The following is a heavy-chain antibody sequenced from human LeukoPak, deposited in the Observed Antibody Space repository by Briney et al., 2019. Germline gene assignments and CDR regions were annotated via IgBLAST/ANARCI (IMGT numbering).Heavy chain of an antibody. V-gene: IGHV3-30*02. CDR3: AKDRSSGWYYFDY. J-gene: IGHJ4*02. CDR2: IRYDGSNK. CDR1: GFTFSSYG. D-gene: IGHD6-19*01. Sequence: GGSLRLSCAASGFTFSSYGMHWVRQAPGKGLEWVAFIRYDGSNKYYADSVKGRFAISRDNSKNTLYLQMNSLRAEDTAVYYCAKDRSSGWYYFDYWGQGTLVTVSS.